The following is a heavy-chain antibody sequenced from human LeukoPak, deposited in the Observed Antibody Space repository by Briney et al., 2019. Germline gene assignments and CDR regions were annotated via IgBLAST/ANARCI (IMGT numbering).Heavy chain of an antibody. J-gene: IGHJ3*02. CDR3: AREGSRDGYNSAFDI. CDR1: GGTFSSYT. CDR2: IIPILGIA. D-gene: IGHD5-24*01. V-gene: IGHV1-69*04. Sequence: SVKVSCKASGGTFSSYTISWVRQAPGQGLEWMGRIIPILGIANYAQKFQGRVTITADKSTSTAYMELSSLRSDDTAVYYCAREGSRDGYNSAFDIWGQGTMVTVSS.